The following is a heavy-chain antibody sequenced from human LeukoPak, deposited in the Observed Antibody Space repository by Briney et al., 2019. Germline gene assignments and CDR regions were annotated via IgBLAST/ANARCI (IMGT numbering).Heavy chain of an antibody. D-gene: IGHD1-26*01. Sequence: TSETLSLTCTVSGGSISSSSYYWGWIRQPPGKGLEWIGSIYYSGSTYYNPSLKSRVTISVDTSKNQFSLKLSSVTAADTAVYYCLSGSYYFSLYYWGQGTLVTVSS. V-gene: IGHV4-39*07. CDR1: GGSISSSSYY. CDR2: IYYSGST. J-gene: IGHJ4*02. CDR3: LSGSYYFSLYY.